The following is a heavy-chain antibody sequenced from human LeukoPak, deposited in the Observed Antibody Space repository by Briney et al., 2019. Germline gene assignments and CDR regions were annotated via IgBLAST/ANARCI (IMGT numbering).Heavy chain of an antibody. Sequence: GGSLRLSCAASRLTFSRYSMNWVRQAPGKGLEWVSSISSGSSYIYYADSVKGRFTISRDNAKNSLYLQMNSLRAEDTAVYYCAKDRGGYGDYGWFDPWGQGTLVTVSS. CDR1: RLTFSRYS. CDR3: AKDRGGYGDYGWFDP. D-gene: IGHD4-17*01. CDR2: ISSGSSYI. J-gene: IGHJ5*02. V-gene: IGHV3-21*04.